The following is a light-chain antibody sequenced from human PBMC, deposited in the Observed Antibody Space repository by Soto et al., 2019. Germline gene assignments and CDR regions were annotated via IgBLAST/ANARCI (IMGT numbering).Light chain of an antibody. V-gene: IGKV3-15*01. CDR3: QQYNNWPRT. Sequence: ELVMPQYPATLSVAPGERATLSCRASQSISTFLAWYQQKPGQAPRLLIYGASTRATGIPARFSGSGSGTEFTLTISSLQSEDFAVYYCQQYNNWPRTFGQGTKVAIK. CDR2: GAS. CDR1: QSISTF. J-gene: IGKJ1*01.